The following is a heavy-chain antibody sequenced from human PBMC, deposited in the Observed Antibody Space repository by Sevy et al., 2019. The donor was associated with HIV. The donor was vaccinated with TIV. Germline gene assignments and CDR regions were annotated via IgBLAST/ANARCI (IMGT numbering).Heavy chain of an antibody. Sequence: SLKISCAASGFTFDDSAMHWVRQAPGKGLEWVSRISWNSDSVDDADSVKGRFTISRDNSKNSLYLQMNSLRAEDTALYYCAKGEYGDYVGWFDPWGQGTLVTVSS. CDR2: ISWNSDSV. D-gene: IGHD4-17*01. CDR3: AKGEYGDYVGWFDP. J-gene: IGHJ5*02. CDR1: GFTFDDSA. V-gene: IGHV3-9*01.